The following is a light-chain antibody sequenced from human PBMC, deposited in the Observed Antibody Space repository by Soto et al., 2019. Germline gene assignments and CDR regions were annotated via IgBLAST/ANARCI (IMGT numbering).Light chain of an antibody. CDR2: GAS. CDR1: QSVSSTF. Sequence: EIVLTQSSGTLSLSPGERATLSCRASQSVSSTFLAWYQQRPGQAPRLLISGASSRATGIPDRFSGSGSGTEFTLTISRLEPEDFAFYYCRQYHDTGTFGQGTKVDIK. J-gene: IGKJ1*01. CDR3: RQYHDTGT. V-gene: IGKV3-20*01.